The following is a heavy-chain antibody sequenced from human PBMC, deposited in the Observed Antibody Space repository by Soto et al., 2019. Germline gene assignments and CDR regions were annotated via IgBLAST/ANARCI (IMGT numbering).Heavy chain of an antibody. Sequence: PGGSLRLSCAASGFTFSSYSMNWVCQAPGKGLEWVSSISSSSSYIYYADSVKGRFTISRDNAKNSLYLQMNSLRAEDTAVYYCASGYDILTGYHAPIDYWGQGTLVTVSS. D-gene: IGHD3-9*01. J-gene: IGHJ4*02. CDR3: ASGYDILTGYHAPIDY. V-gene: IGHV3-21*01. CDR2: ISSSSSYI. CDR1: GFTFSSYS.